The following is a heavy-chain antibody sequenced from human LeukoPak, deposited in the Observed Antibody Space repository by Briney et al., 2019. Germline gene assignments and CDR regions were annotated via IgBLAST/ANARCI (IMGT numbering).Heavy chain of an antibody. CDR1: GYTFTNYG. Sequence: ASVKVSCKASGYTFTNYGISWVRQAPGQGLEWMGWISAHTGNKNYVQKFQDRVTMTTDTSTSTAYMELRSLRSDDTAVYFCARDIATVQHQDWGQGTLVTVSS. J-gene: IGHJ4*02. V-gene: IGHV1-18*01. CDR2: ISAHTGNK. CDR3: ARDIATVQHQD. D-gene: IGHD1-1*01.